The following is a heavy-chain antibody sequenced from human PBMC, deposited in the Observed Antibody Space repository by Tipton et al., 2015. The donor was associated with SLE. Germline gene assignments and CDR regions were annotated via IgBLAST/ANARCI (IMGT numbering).Heavy chain of an antibody. J-gene: IGHJ4*02. V-gene: IGHV3-11*05. CDR2: ISSSSSYT. CDR3: ARDRSYYDSSGYNY. D-gene: IGHD3-22*01. CDR1: GFTFSDYY. Sequence: GSLRLSCAASGFTFSDYYMSWIRQAPGKGLEWISYISSSSSYTNYADSVKGRFTISRDNAKNSLYLQMNSLRAEDTAVYYCARDRSYYDSSGYNYWGQGTLVTVSS.